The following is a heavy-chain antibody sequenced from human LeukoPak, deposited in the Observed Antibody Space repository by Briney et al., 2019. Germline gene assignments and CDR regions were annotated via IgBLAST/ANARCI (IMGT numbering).Heavy chain of an antibody. CDR2: IYSGGST. CDR3: ARGYYDSSGYYSRGSCCYFDY. D-gene: IGHD3-22*01. Sequence: GGSLRLSCAASGFTVSSNHISWVRQAPGKGLEWVSIIYSGGSTYYADSVKGRFTISRDNSKNTLYLQMNSLRAEDTAVYYCARGYYDSSGYYSRGSCCYFDYWGQGTLVTVSS. J-gene: IGHJ4*02. CDR1: GFTVSSNH. V-gene: IGHV3-66*01.